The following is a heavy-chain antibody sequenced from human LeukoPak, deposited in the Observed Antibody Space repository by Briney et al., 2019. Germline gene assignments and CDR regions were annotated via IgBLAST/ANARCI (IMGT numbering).Heavy chain of an antibody. CDR1: EFTFDDYA. CDR2: ISWNSGNI. D-gene: IGHD3-3*01. V-gene: IGHV3-9*01. J-gene: IGHJ3*02. Sequence: QPGGSLRLSCAASEFTFDDYAMHWVRQAPGKGLEWVSGISWNSGNIGHADSVKGRFTISRDNAKNSLYLQMNSLRAEDTALYYCAKGLRFLEWLFDDGFDIWGQGTMVTVSS. CDR3: AKGLRFLEWLFDDGFDI.